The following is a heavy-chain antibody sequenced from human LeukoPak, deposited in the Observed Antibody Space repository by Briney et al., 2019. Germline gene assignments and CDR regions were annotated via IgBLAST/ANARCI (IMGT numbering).Heavy chain of an antibody. Sequence: GGSLRLSCAASGFTFSSYAMSWVRQAPGKGLEWVSAISGSGGSIYYADSVKGRFTISRDNAKNSLYLQMNSLRAEDTAVYYCARSGIAARPGIGYWGQGTLVTVSS. CDR2: ISGSGGSI. CDR3: ARSGIAARPGIGY. V-gene: IGHV3-23*01. D-gene: IGHD6-6*01. J-gene: IGHJ4*02. CDR1: GFTFSSYA.